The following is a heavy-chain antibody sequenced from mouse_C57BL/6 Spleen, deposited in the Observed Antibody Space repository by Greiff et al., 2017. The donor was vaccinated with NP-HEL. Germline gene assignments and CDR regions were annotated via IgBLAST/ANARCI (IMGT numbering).Heavy chain of an antibody. CDR2: ISYDGSN. J-gene: IGHJ2*01. V-gene: IGHV3-6*01. CDR1: GYSITSGYY. CDR3: ARESTVVADGFDY. D-gene: IGHD1-1*01. Sequence: DVKLQESGPGLVKPSQSLSLTCSVTGYSITSGYYWNWIRQFPGNKLEWMGYISYDGSNNYNPSLKNRISITRDTSKNQFFLKLNSVTTEDTATYYCARESTVVADGFDYWGQGTTLTVSS.